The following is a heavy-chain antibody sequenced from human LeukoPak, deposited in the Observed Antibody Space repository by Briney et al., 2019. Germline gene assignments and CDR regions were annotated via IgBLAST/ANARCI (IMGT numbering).Heavy chain of an antibody. CDR3: ARGKASTWYYDFWSGWSYGMDV. J-gene: IGHJ6*02. CDR2: IYYSGST. Sequence: MSSETLSLTCTVSGVSISSYYWSWIRQPPGKGLEWIGYIYYSGSTNYNPSLKSRVTISVDTSKNQFSLKLSSVTAAGTAVYYCARGKASTWYYDFWSGWSYGMDVWGQGTTVTVSS. V-gene: IGHV4-59*01. D-gene: IGHD3-3*01. CDR1: GVSISSYY.